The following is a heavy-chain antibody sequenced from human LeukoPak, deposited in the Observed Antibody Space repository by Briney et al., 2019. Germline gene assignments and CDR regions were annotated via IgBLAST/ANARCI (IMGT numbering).Heavy chain of an antibody. CDR3: ARGSYSSGWPTYDYYFDD. Sequence: ASVKVSCKASGYTFTGYYMHWVRQAPGQGLEWMGWINPNSGGTNYAQKFQGWVTMTRDTSISTAYMELSRLRPDDTAVYYCARGSYSSGWPTYDYYFDDWGQGTLVTVSS. D-gene: IGHD6-19*01. V-gene: IGHV1-2*04. CDR1: GYTFTGYY. J-gene: IGHJ4*02. CDR2: INPNSGGT.